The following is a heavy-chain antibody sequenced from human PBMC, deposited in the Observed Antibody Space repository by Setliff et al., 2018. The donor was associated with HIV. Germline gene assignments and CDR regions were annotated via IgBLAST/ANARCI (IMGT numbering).Heavy chain of an antibody. CDR2: IYHSGST. J-gene: IGHJ6*03. Sequence: PSETLSLTCAVSGYSISSGHSWGWIRQPPGKGLEWIGSIYHSGSTWSIYYSGSTHYNPSLKSRVTISVDTSKNQFSLKLRSVIAADTAVFYCARGFTGYSSIWYRNGLTYYYYMDVWGKGTKVTVSS. CDR1: GYSISSGHS. V-gene: IGHV4-38-2*01. CDR3: ARGFTGYSSIWYRNGLTYYYYMDV. D-gene: IGHD5-18*01.